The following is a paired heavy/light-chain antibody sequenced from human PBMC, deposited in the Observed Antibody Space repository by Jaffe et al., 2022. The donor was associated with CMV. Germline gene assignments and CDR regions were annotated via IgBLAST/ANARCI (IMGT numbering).Light chain of an antibody. J-gene: IGKJ1*01. Sequence: EIVLTQSPGSLSLSPGERATLSCRASQSVSNTYLAWYQQKPGQAPRLLISGTSTRAAGIPDRFSGSGSGTDFTLTISRLEPEDFVVYYCQQSGSSPTFGQGTKVEI. V-gene: IGKV3-20*01. CDR2: GTS. CDR1: QSVSNTY. CDR3: QQSGSSPT.
Heavy chain of an antibody. CDR3: ARDGTWGQSPRYFKD. Sequence: EVQLLESGGGLVQPGGSLRLSCAASGLTFVNYAMTWVRQAPGKGLEWVSSISGSGSSTYYADSVKGRFTISRDNSKNTLYLQMNSLRLEDTAIYYCARDGTWGQSPRYFKDWGQGSLVTVSS. CDR2: ISGSGSST. V-gene: IGHV3-23*01. J-gene: IGHJ4*02. D-gene: IGHD2-21*01. CDR1: GLTFVNYA.